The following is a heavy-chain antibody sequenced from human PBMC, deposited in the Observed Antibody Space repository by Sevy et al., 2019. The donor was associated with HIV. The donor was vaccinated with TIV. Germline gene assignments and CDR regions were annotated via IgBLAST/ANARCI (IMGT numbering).Heavy chain of an antibody. CDR1: GYTFSRYW. CDR2: IHTHGTNT. D-gene: IGHD3-3*01. J-gene: IGHJ6*02. CDR3: AREGADFWSGPVDFDYGMDV. V-gene: IGHV3-74*01. Sequence: GGSLRLSCAASGYTFSRYWMHWVRHAPGKGLVWVSRIHTHGTNTIYADYVKGRFTISRDNAKNTVSLQMNSLRADDTGVYYCAREGADFWSGPVDFDYGMDVWSQGTTVTVSS.